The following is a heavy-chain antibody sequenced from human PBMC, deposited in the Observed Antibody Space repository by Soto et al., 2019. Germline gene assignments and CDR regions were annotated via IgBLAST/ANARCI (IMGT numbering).Heavy chain of an antibody. CDR2: ISWNSGSI. V-gene: IGHV3-9*01. CDR1: GFTFDDYA. D-gene: IGHD2-2*01. J-gene: IGHJ4*02. CDR3: AKTNCSSTSCYQPFDY. Sequence: RRLSCAASGFTFDDYAMHWVRQAPGKGLEWVSGISWNSGSIGYADSVKGRFTISRDNAKNSLYLQMNSLRAEDTALYYCAKTNCSSTSCYQPFDYWGQGTLVTVSS.